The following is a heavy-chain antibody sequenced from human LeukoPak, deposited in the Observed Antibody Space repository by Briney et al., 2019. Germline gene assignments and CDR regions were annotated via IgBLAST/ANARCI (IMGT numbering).Heavy chain of an antibody. CDR1: GFTVSSNY. CDR3: ARGGGQLWLFFDY. D-gene: IGHD5-18*01. Sequence: GGSLRLSCAASGFTVSSNYMSWVRQAPGKGLEWVSVIYSGGSTYYADSVKGRFTISRDNSKNTLYLQMNSLRAEDTAVYYCARGGGQLWLFFDYWGQGTLVTVPS. V-gene: IGHV3-66*01. CDR2: IYSGGST. J-gene: IGHJ4*02.